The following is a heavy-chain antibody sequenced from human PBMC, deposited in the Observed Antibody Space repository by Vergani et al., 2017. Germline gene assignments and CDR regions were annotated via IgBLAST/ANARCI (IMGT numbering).Heavy chain of an antibody. Sequence: QVQLQESGPGLVKPSQTLSLTCTVSGGSISSGDYYWSWIRQPPGKGLEWFGYIYYSGSTYYNPSLKSRVTISVDPSKNQFSLKLSSVTAADTAVYYCARAVGSTIFGVVIPRYYFDYWGQGTLVTVSS. CDR3: ARAVGSTIFGVVIPRYYFDY. V-gene: IGHV4-30-4*01. J-gene: IGHJ4*02. CDR1: GGSISSGDYY. D-gene: IGHD3-3*01. CDR2: IYYSGST.